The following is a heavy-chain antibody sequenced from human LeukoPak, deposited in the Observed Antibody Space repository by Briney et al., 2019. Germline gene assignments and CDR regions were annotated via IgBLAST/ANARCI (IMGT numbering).Heavy chain of an antibody. CDR1: GFTFSSYA. CDR2: ISGSGGST. D-gene: IGHD3-10*01. V-gene: IGHV3-23*01. CDR3: ARSTVPLFILEFLDY. J-gene: IGHJ4*02. Sequence: PGGSLRLSCAASGFTFSSYAMSWVRQAPGKGLEWVSAISGSGGSTYYADSVKGRFTISRDNSKNTLYLQMNSLRAEDTAVYYCARSTVPLFILEFLDYWGQGTLVTVSS.